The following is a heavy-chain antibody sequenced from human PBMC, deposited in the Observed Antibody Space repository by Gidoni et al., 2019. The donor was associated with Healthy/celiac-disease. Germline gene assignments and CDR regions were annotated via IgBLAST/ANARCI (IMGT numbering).Heavy chain of an antibody. CDR3: ARGLYCSGSSCYGDY. V-gene: IGHV4-4*07. D-gene: IGHD2-15*01. CDR1: GGSISSDY. CDR2: IYTGGST. J-gene: IGHJ4*02. Sequence: QVQLQASGPGLVTPSETLSLTCTAAGGSISSDYWSWIRQPAGKELEWIGRIYTGGSTNYNRALKSRFDMSVDTSKNQCSLKLGSVTAADTAVYYCARGLYCSGSSCYGDYWGQGTLVTVAA.